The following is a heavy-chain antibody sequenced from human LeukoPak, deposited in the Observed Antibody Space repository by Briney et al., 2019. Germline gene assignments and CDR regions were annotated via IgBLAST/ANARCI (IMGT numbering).Heavy chain of an antibody. V-gene: IGHV1-69*06. Sequence: ASVKVSCKASGGTFSSYAITWVRQAPGQGLEWMGGIIPFFDTTNYAQKFQGRVTITADKSTSTAYMELSSLRSEDTAVYYCARGEEYVWGRYRYDYWGQGTLVTVSS. D-gene: IGHD3-16*02. CDR2: IIPFFDTT. CDR3: ARGEEYVWGRYRYDY. J-gene: IGHJ4*02. CDR1: GGTFSSYA.